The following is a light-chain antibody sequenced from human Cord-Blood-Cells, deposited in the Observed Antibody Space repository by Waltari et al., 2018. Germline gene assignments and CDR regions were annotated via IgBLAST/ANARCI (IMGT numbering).Light chain of an antibody. V-gene: IGKV1-39*01. Sequence: DIQMTQSPSSLSASLVDRVTITCRASQSISSYFNWYQQKPGKAPKLLIYAATSLQSGVPSRFSGSGSGTDFTLTISSLQPEDFATYYCQQSYSTPWTFGQGTKVEIK. CDR1: QSISSY. J-gene: IGKJ1*01. CDR3: QQSYSTPWT. CDR2: AAT.